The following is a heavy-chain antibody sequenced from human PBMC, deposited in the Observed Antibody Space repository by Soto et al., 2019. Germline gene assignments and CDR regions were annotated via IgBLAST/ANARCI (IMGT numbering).Heavy chain of an antibody. D-gene: IGHD2-15*01. J-gene: IGHJ5*02. V-gene: IGHV4-34*01. CDR3: ARLGRLNWFDP. CDR2: INHSGST. CDR1: GWSFRGYY. Sequence: NPSETLALTCAAYGWSFRGYYWSWIRQPPGKGLEWIGEINHSGSTNYNPSLKSRVTISVDTSKNQFSLKLSSVTAADTAVYYCARLGRLNWFDPWGQGTLVTVSS.